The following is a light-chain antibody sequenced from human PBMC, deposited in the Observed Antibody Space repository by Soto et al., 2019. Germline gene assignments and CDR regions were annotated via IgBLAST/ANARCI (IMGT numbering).Light chain of an antibody. V-gene: IGKV3-11*01. CDR1: QSVSSY. Sequence: EIVLTQSPATLSLSPGERATLSCRASQSVSSYLAWYQQQPRQAPRLLIYDASNGATGIPARFSGSGSGTDFTLTISSLEPEDFAVYFCQQRSNWPLYTFGQGTKLEIK. CDR2: DAS. J-gene: IGKJ2*01. CDR3: QQRSNWPLYT.